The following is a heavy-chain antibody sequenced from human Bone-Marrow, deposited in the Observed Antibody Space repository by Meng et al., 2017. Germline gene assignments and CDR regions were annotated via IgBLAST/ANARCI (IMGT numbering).Heavy chain of an antibody. J-gene: IGHJ5*02. CDR1: GGSITSTSYY. D-gene: IGHD3-10*01. CDR3: ARGSGSYSNLGTGFSRTYNWFDP. V-gene: IGHV4-39*07. CDR2: ISYNGNA. Sequence: GSLRLSCTVSGGSITSTSYYWAWIRQPPGKGLEWIGGISYNGNARYNPSLQSRVTASFDTSRNQFSLGLSSVTAADTAVYYCARGSGSYSNLGTGFSRTYNWFDPWGQGTLVTVSS.